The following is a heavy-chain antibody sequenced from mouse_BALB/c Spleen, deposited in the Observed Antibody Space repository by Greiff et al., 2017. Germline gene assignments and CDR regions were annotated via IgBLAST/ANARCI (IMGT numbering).Heavy chain of an antibody. Sequence: VQLQQSGPELVKPGASVKMSCKASGYTFTSYVMHWVKQKPGQGLEWIGYINPYNDGTKYNEKFKGKATLTSDKSSSTAYMELSSLTSEDSAVYYCARSYYYGSYYFDYWGQGTTLTASA. D-gene: IGHD1-1*01. CDR2: INPYNDGT. J-gene: IGHJ2*01. V-gene: IGHV1-14*01. CDR3: ARSYYYGSYYFDY. CDR1: GYTFTSYV.